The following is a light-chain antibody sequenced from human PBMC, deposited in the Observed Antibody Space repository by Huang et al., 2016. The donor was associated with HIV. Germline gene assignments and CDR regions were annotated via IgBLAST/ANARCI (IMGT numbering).Light chain of an antibody. V-gene: IGKV3-11*01. CDR2: DAS. J-gene: IGKJ4*01. CDR3: QQRGNWQLT. Sequence: EIVLTQSPATLSLSPGERATLSCRASQGLANYLAWYQQKPGQAPRLLIYDASHRATGSPARFSGRGSGTDFTLTISSLEPEDFAVYYCQQRGNWQLTFGGGTKVEIK. CDR1: QGLANY.